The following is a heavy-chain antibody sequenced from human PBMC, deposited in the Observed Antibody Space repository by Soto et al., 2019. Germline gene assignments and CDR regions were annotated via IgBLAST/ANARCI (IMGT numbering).Heavy chain of an antibody. Sequence: GLDLEWLALIYWDDDKRYSPSLKSRLTITKDTSKNQVVLTMTNMDPVDTATYYCAHSPDHLVAPYYFDYWGQGTLVTVSS. J-gene: IGHJ4*02. CDR2: IYWDDDK. CDR3: AHSPDHLVAPYYFDY. V-gene: IGHV2-5*02.